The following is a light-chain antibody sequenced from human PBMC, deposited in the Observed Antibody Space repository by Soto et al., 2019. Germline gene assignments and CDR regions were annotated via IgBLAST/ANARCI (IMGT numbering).Light chain of an antibody. CDR2: EVS. CDR1: SSDVGGYNY. Sequence: QSALTQPPSASGSPGQSVTISCTGTSSDVGGYNYVSWYQQHPGKAHKLMIYEVSKRPSGVPDRFSGSKSGNTASLTVSGPQAEDEADYYCSSYAGSNNLVVFGGGTKLTVL. J-gene: IGLJ2*01. V-gene: IGLV2-8*01. CDR3: SSYAGSNNLVV.